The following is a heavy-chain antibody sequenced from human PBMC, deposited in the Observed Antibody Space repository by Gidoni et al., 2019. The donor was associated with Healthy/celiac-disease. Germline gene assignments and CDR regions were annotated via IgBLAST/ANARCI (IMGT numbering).Heavy chain of an antibody. Sequence: EVQLVESGGGLVKPGGSLGLSCAASGFTFSSYSMNWVRQAPGKGLEWVSSISSSSSYIYYADSVKGRFTISRDNAKNSLYLQMNSLRAEDTAVYYCARGRSPEYFQHWGQGTLVTVSS. V-gene: IGHV3-21*01. J-gene: IGHJ1*01. CDR3: ARGRSPEYFQH. CDR2: ISSSSSYI. CDR1: GFTFSSYS.